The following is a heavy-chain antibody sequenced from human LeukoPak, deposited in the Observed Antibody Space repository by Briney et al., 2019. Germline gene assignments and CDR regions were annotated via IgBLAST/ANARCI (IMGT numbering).Heavy chain of an antibody. CDR1: GYSISSGYY. Sequence: SETLSLTCAVSGYSISSGYYWGWIRQPPGKGLEWIGSVYHSGSTYYNPSLKSRVTISVDTSKNQFSLKLSSVTAADTAVYYCAIMREYFDPFDYWGQGTLVTVSS. V-gene: IGHV4-38-2*01. CDR3: AIMREYFDPFDY. CDR2: VYHSGST. D-gene: IGHD3-9*01. J-gene: IGHJ4*02.